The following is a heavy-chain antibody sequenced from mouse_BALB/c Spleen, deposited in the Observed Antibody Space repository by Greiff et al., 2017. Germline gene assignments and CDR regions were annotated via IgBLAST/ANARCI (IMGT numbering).Heavy chain of an antibody. J-gene: IGHJ2*01. CDR3: ARHEAPLGLLLFDY. CDR1: GYTFTEYI. D-gene: IGHD2-3*01. V-gene: IGHV1-62-2*01. CDR2: FYPGSGSI. Sequence: QVHVKQSGAELVKPGASVKLSCKASGYTFTEYIIHWVKQRSGQGLEWIGWFYPGSGSIKYNEKFKDKATLTADKSSSTVYMELSRLTSEDSAVYFCARHEAPLGLLLFDYWGQGTTLTVSS.